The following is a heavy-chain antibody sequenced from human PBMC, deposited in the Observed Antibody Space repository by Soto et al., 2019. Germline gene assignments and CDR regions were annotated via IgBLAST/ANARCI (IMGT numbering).Heavy chain of an antibody. Sequence: SETLSLTCTVSGGSISSNYWSWIRQPPGKGLEWIGYIYYSGSTNYNPSLKSRVTISVDTSKNQFSLKLSSVTAADTAVYYCARVSPPITIFGPYYYYGMDVWGQGTTVTVSS. CDR3: ARVSPPITIFGPYYYYGMDV. CDR1: GGSISSNY. CDR2: IYYSGST. V-gene: IGHV4-59*01. D-gene: IGHD3-9*01. J-gene: IGHJ6*02.